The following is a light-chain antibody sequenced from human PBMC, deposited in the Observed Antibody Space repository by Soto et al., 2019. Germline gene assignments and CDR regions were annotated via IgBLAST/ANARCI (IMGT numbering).Light chain of an antibody. Sequence: EVVLTQSPSTLALSPGERATLSCRASQSVSTSLAWYQQKPGQAPRLLIYDGFNRATGIPARFSGSGSGTDFTLTISRLEPEDFAVYYGQQYGSSPPITFGQGTRLEIK. V-gene: IGKV3-20*01. CDR1: QSVSTS. J-gene: IGKJ5*01. CDR2: DGF. CDR3: QQYGSSPPIT.